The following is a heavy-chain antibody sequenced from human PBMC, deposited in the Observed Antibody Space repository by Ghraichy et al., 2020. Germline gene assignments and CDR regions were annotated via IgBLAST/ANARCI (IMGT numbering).Heavy chain of an antibody. J-gene: IGHJ4*02. V-gene: IGHV4-34*01. Sequence: SKTLSLTCAVYGGSFSGYYWSWIRQPPGKGLEWIGEINHSGSTNYNPSLKSRVTISVDTSKNQFSLKLSSVTAADTAVYYCARVGYSSKTGTPADYWGQGTLVTVSS. CDR2: INHSGST. CDR1: GGSFSGYY. CDR3: ARVGYSSKTGTPADY. D-gene: IGHD6-19*01.